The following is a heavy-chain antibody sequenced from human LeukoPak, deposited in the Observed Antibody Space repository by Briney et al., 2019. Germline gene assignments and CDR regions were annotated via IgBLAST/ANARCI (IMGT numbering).Heavy chain of an antibody. J-gene: IGHJ4*02. CDR1: GGSISSGDYY. D-gene: IGHD3-10*01. CDR3: ARGGLGFGELSQMNTFFAPSWYYFDY. V-gene: IGHV4-30-4*01. Sequence: SETLSLTCTVSGGSISSGDYYWSWIRQPPGKGLEWIGDIYYSGSTYYNPSLKSRVTISVDTSKNQFSLKLSSVTAADTAVYYCARGGLGFGELSQMNTFFAPSWYYFDYWGQGTLVTVSS. CDR2: IYYSGST.